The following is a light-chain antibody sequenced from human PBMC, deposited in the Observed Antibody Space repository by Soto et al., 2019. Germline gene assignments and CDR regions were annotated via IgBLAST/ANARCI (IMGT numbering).Light chain of an antibody. CDR2: GAF. J-gene: IGKJ5*01. Sequence: EIVLTKSPATLSLSKGERATLSCMASPSVTNFLAWYQQKPGQAPRLLIYGAFNRATGIPARFSGSGSGTDFTLTISSLEPEDSAVYYCQQRNVWPPVTFGQGTRLEI. CDR3: QQRNVWPPVT. CDR1: PSVTNF. V-gene: IGKV3-11*01.